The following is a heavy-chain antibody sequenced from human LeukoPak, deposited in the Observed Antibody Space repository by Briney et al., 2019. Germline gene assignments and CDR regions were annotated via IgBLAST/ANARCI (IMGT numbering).Heavy chain of an antibody. CDR2: ISDESNYI. V-gene: IGHV3-21*01. Sequence: GGSLRLSCAASGFTFSDYSMNWVRQAPGKGLEWVSSISDESNYIYYADSVKGRFTISRDNAKNSLYLQMNSLRAEDTAVYYCANHLACGSTSCPSFDYWGQGTLVTVSS. CDR3: ANHLACGSTSCPSFDY. D-gene: IGHD2-2*01. J-gene: IGHJ4*02. CDR1: GFTFSDYS.